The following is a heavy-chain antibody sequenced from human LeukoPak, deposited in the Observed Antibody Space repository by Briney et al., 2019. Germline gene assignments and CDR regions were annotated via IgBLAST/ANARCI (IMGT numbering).Heavy chain of an antibody. V-gene: IGHV3-74*01. CDR1: GFTFSSHW. D-gene: IGHD2-2*01. CDR2: INADGSGT. J-gene: IGHJ5*02. CDR3: VRGALRDCSYTSCSRGNWFDP. Sequence: GGSLRLSCAASGFTFSSHWMHWVRQAPEKGLVGVAHINADGSGTYYAASVKGRFTISRDNAKNTLYLQMHSLTAEDTAVYYCVRGALRDCSYTSCSRGNWFDPWGQGTPVTVPS.